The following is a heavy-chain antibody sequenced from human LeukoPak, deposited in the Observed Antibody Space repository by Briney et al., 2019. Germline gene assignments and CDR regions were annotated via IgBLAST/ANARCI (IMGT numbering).Heavy chain of an antibody. J-gene: IGHJ4*02. CDR2: INPGDSDF. Sequence: GESLKISCKGSGYNFTTYWIAWVRQMPGKGLEWMGIINPGDSDFRYSPSFQGQVTISADKSITTAYLQWSSLKASDTAMYYCARHMGGHHQQPDYWGQGTLVTVSA. V-gene: IGHV5-51*01. CDR1: GYNFTTYW. CDR3: ARHMGGHHQQPDY. D-gene: IGHD6-13*01.